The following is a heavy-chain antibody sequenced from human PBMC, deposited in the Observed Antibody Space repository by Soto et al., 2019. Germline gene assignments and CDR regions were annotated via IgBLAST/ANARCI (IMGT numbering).Heavy chain of an antibody. CDR1: GYSFTSYW. CDR3: ATRFYYDSSGGYYYYAMDV. Sequence: GESLKISCKGSGYSFTSYWIGWVRQMPGKGLEWMGNIYPGDSDTRYSPSFQGHVTISADKSISTAYLQWSSLKASDTAMYYCATRFYYDSSGGYYYYAMDVWRQGTTVTVSS. CDR2: IYPGDSDT. J-gene: IGHJ6*02. V-gene: IGHV5-51*01. D-gene: IGHD3-22*01.